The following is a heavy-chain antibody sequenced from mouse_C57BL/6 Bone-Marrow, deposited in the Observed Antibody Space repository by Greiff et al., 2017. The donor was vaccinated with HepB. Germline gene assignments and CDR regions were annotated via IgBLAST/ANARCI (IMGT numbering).Heavy chain of an antibody. CDR2: IHPSDSET. Sequence: VQLQQPGAELVRPGSSVKLSCKASGYTFTSYWMLWVKQRPIQGLEWIGNIHPSDSETHYNQKFKEKATLTVDKSSSTAYMQLSSLTSEGSAVYYCARRHPREFAYWGQGTLVTVSA. D-gene: IGHD3-3*01. CDR3: ARRHPREFAY. CDR1: GYTFTSYW. J-gene: IGHJ3*01. V-gene: IGHV1-52*01.